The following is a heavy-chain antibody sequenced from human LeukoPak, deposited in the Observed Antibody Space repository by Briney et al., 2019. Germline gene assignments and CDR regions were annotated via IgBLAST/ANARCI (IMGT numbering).Heavy chain of an antibody. CDR3: ARERTLTSCYDY. D-gene: IGHD2-15*01. V-gene: IGHV1-2*02. CDR2: INPNSGGT. J-gene: IGHJ4*02. Sequence: GSVKVSCKASGYTFTGYYMHWVRQDPGQGLGWMGWINPNSGGTNNAQKFQGRVTMTRDTSISTAYMELSRLRSDDTAVYYCARERTLTSCYDYWGQGTLVTVSS. CDR1: GYTFTGYY.